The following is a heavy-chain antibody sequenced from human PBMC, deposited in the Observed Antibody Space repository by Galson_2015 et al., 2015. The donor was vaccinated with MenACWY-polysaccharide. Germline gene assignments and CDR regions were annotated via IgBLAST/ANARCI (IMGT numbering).Heavy chain of an antibody. V-gene: IGHV1-8*01. Sequence: RLSCTASGFTFSSYDINWVRQAPGQGLEWVGCMNHDGGNTGYAETFKGRVTMTRNTSISIPYMELSSLRSEDTAVYYCASGGKYYYESSGYLDWFDPWGQGILVTVSS. CDR3: ASGGKYYYESSGYLDWFDP. J-gene: IGHJ5*02. CDR2: MNHDGGNT. CDR1: GFTFSSYD. D-gene: IGHD3-22*01.